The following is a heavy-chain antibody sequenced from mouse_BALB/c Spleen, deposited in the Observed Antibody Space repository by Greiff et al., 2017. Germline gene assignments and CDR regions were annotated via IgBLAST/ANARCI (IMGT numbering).Heavy chain of an antibody. V-gene: IGHV2-9*02. J-gene: IGHJ3*01. D-gene: IGHD2-14*01. CDR3: ARDKGYRYAWFAY. CDR1: GFSLTSYG. CDR2: IWAGGST. Sequence: VQGVESGPGLVAPSQSLSITCTVSGFSLTSYGVHWVRQPPGKGLEWLGVIWAGGSTNYNSALMSRLSISKDNSKSQVFLKMNSLQTDDTARYYCARDKGYRYAWFAYWGQGTLVTVSA.